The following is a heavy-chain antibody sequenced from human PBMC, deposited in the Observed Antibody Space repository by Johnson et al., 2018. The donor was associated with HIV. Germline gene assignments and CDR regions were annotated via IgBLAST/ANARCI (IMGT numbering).Heavy chain of an antibody. CDR3: ARAQVLPDDAFDL. Sequence: QVQLVESGGGLVQPGGSLRLSCAASGFTFSSYDMHWVRQAPGRGLEWLAVIWYDASKKYYADSVKGRFTISRDNSKNTLYLQMNSLSAEDTAVYYCARAQVLPDDAFDLWGQGIKVTVSS. CDR1: GFTFSSYD. CDR2: IWYDASKK. D-gene: IGHD2-2*01. V-gene: IGHV3-33*08. J-gene: IGHJ3*01.